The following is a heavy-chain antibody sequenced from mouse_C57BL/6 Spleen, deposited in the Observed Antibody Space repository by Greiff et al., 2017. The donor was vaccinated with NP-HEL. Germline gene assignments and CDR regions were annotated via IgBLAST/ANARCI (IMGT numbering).Heavy chain of an antibody. D-gene: IGHD2-5*01. Sequence: QVQLKQPGAELVRPGSSVKLSCKASGYTFTSYWMHWVKQRPIQGLEWIGNIDPSDSETHYNQKFKDKATLTVDKSSSTAYMQLSSLTSEDSAVYYCARDDSNSYYFDYWGQGTTLTVSS. CDR3: ARDDSNSYYFDY. J-gene: IGHJ2*01. V-gene: IGHV1-52*01. CDR2: IDPSDSET. CDR1: GYTFTSYW.